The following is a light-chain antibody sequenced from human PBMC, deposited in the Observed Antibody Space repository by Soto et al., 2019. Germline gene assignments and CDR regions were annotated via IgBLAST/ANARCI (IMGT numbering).Light chain of an antibody. CDR3: QHRTNWPLT. CDR1: QTISRY. V-gene: IGKV3-11*01. Sequence: IGLPQCPATLSLSPGERATLSCMASQTISRYLAWYQPRPGQAPRLLIYDASNRATDIPARFSGSGSGTDFTLTISSLEPEDFAVYYCQHRTNWPLTFGGGTKVDIK. CDR2: DAS. J-gene: IGKJ4*01.